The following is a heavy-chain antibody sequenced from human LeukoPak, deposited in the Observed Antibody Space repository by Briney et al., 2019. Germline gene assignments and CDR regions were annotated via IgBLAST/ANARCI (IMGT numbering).Heavy chain of an antibody. CDR3: AREYDSGSYPADY. CDR2: ISSSGSTI. Sequence: PGGSLRLSCAASGFTFSSYEMNWVRQAPGKGLEWVSYISSSGSTIYYADSVKGRFTISRDNAKNSLYLQMNSLRAEDTAVYYCAREYDSGSYPADYWGQGTLVTVSS. V-gene: IGHV3-48*03. D-gene: IGHD1-26*01. J-gene: IGHJ4*02. CDR1: GFTFSSYE.